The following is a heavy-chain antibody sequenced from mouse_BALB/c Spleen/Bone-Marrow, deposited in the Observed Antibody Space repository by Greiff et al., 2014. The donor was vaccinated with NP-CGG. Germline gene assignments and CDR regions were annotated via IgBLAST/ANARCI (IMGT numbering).Heavy chain of an antibody. CDR3: ARYYYGSSYFDY. Sequence: VQLQQPGAELVKPGASVKLSCTASGFNIKDTYMYWVKQRPEQGLEWIGRIDPANGNTKYDPKFQGKATITADTSSNTAYLQLSSLTSEDTAVYYCARYYYGSSYFDYWGQGTTLTVSS. CDR2: IDPANGNT. CDR1: GFNIKDTY. D-gene: IGHD1-1*01. V-gene: IGHV14-3*02. J-gene: IGHJ2*01.